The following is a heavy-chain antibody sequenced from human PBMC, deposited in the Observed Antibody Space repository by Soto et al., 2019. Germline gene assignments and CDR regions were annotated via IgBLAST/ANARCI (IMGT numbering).Heavy chain of an antibody. CDR2: VSDSGGST. V-gene: IGHV3-23*01. Sequence: EAQLFESGGGLVQPGGSLRLSCTASGLTFTSYGMNWVRQAPGKGLQWVSGVSDSGGSTYYADSVKGRFTISRDDPNNTLYLKMNSLRVEDTAVYYWTKEGMVTSKGVTASSEYWGQGTQVSVIS. CDR1: GLTFTSYG. J-gene: IGHJ4*02. CDR3: TKEGMVTSKGVTASSEY. D-gene: IGHD3-10*01.